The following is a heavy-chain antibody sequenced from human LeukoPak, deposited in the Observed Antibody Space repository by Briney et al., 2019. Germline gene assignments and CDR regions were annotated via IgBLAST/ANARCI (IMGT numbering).Heavy chain of an antibody. V-gene: IGHV3-23*01. D-gene: IGHD4-17*01. J-gene: IGHJ4*02. CDR2: ISGSGGST. CDR1: GFTFSTYN. CDR3: AKALPPFDYGDYEY. Sequence: GGSLRLSCAASGFTFSTYNMNWVRQAPGKGLEWVSAISGSGGSTYYADSVKGRFTISRDNSKNTLYLQMNSLRAEDTAVYYCAKALPPFDYGDYEYWGQGTLVTVSS.